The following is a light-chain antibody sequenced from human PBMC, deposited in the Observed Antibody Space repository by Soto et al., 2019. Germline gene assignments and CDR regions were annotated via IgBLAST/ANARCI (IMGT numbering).Light chain of an antibody. CDR3: NSYASSSTPYV. V-gene: IGLV2-14*01. CDR2: DVS. Sequence: QSALTQPASVSGSPGQSITISCTGTGSDVGGYDYVSWYQQHPGKAPKLMIYDVSRRPSGVSYRFSSSKSGNTASLTISGLQAEDEADYYCNSYASSSTPYVFGTGTKLTVL. J-gene: IGLJ1*01. CDR1: GSDVGGYDY.